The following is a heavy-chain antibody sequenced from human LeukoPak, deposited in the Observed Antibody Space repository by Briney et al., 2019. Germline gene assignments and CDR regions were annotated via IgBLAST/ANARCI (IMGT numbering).Heavy chain of an antibody. D-gene: IGHD3-22*01. CDR3: ARDKGGYYYDSSGYFDY. Sequence: ASVKVSCKASGYTFTGYYMHWVRQAPGQGLEWMGWINPNSGGTNYAQKFQGRVTMTRDASISTAYMELSRLRSDDTAVYYCARDKGGYYYDSSGYFDYWGQGTLVTVSS. CDR2: INPNSGGT. J-gene: IGHJ4*02. CDR1: GYTFTGYY. V-gene: IGHV1-2*02.